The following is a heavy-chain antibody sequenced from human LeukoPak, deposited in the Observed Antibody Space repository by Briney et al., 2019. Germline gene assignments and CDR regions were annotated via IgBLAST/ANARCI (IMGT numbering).Heavy chain of an antibody. Sequence: WASVKVSCKASGYTFTSYYMHWVRQAPGQGLEWMGIINPSGGSTSYAQKFQGRVTMTRDMSTSTVYMELSSLISEETAVYYCARVGGRYYDSSGYYPEEYYFGYWGQGTLVTVSS. V-gene: IGHV1-46*01. CDR2: INPSGGST. CDR3: ARVGGRYYDSSGYYPEEYYFGY. CDR1: GYTFTSYY. D-gene: IGHD3-22*01. J-gene: IGHJ4*02.